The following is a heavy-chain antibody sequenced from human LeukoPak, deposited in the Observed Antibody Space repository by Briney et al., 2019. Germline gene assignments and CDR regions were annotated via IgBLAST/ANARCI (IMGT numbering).Heavy chain of an antibody. CDR2: ISGSADTT. J-gene: IGHJ4*02. Sequence: EGSLSLSWAASGFTFSSYGMHWVRQAPGKGLEWVSSISGSADTTDYADSVKGRFTISRDNSKNTLYLQMNSLKAEDTAVYYCAKEGEGHITMKALLTRDLDYWGQGTLVTVSS. CDR1: GFTFSSYG. V-gene: IGHV3-23*01. CDR3: AKEGEGHITMKALLTRDLDY. D-gene: IGHD3-22*01.